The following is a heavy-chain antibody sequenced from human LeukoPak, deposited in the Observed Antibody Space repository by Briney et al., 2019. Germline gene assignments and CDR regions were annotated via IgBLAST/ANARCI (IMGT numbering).Heavy chain of an antibody. Sequence: SETLSLTCAVYGGSFSGYYWSWIRQPPGKGLEWIGEINHSGSTNYNPSLKSRVTISVDTSKNQFSLKLSSVTAADTAVYYCARDNPLMVRGFDPWGQGTLVTVSS. CDR2: INHSGST. V-gene: IGHV4-34*01. D-gene: IGHD3-10*01. J-gene: IGHJ5*02. CDR1: GGSFSGYY. CDR3: ARDNPLMVRGFDP.